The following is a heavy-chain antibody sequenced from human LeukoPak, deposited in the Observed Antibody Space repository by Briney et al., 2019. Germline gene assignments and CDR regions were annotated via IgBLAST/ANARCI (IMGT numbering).Heavy chain of an antibody. Sequence: PSETLSLTCTVSGGSMTNNTFYWGWIRQPPGKGLEWIGSIYHTGPTYYNPSLKSRVTISVDTSKNQFPLKLSSVTAADTAVYYCARVLIWFGQLQNWFDPWGPGTLVTVSS. CDR1: GGSMTNNTFY. D-gene: IGHD3-10*01. J-gene: IGHJ5*02. CDR3: ARVLIWFGQLQNWFDP. CDR2: IYHTGPT. V-gene: IGHV4-39*06.